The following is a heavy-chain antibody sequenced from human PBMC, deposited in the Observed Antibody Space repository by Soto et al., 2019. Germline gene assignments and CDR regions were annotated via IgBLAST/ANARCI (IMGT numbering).Heavy chain of an antibody. CDR3: AKDIVNYLWIGHYSGDIGGFDD. CDR1: GFTFSSYA. J-gene: IGHJ4*02. CDR2: ISGSGGST. Sequence: GGSLRLSCAASGFTFSSYAMSWVRQAPGKGLEWVSAISGSGGSTYYADSVKGRFTISRDNSKNTLYLQMNSLRAEDTAVYYCAKDIVNYLWIGHYSGDIGGFDDWGQGTLVTVSS. D-gene: IGHD3-3*01. V-gene: IGHV3-23*01.